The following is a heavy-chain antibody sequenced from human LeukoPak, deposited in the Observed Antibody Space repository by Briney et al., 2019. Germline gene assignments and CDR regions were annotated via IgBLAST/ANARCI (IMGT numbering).Heavy chain of an antibody. CDR3: ATLWFGELPDY. J-gene: IGHJ4*02. CDR1: GFTFSSYG. CDR2: IPYDGSNK. Sequence: GGSLRLSCAASGFTFSSYGMHWVRQAPGKGLEWMAVIPYDGSNKYYSDSVKDRFTISRDNSKNTLYLQMNSLRAEDTAVYYCATLWFGELPDYWGQGTLVTVSS. D-gene: IGHD3-10*01. V-gene: IGHV3-30*03.